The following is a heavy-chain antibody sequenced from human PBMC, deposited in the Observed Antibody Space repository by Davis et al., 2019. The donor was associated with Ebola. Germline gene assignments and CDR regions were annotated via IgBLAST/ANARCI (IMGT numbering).Heavy chain of an antibody. Sequence: GESLKISCAASGFTFSGSAMHWVRQASGKGLEWVGRIRSKANSYATAYAASVNGRFTISRDDSKNTAYLQMNSLTTEDTAVYYCTAVAGTSDYWGQGTLVTVSS. D-gene: IGHD6-19*01. V-gene: IGHV3-73*01. J-gene: IGHJ4*02. CDR2: IRSKANSYAT. CDR1: GFTFSGSA. CDR3: TAVAGTSDY.